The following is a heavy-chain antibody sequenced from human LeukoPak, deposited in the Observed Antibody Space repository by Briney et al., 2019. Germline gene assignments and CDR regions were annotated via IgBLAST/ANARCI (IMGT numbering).Heavy chain of an antibody. Sequence: GALRLSCAASGFTFSSYAMIWVRQAPGKGLEWLLAISGSGDRTNYADSVKGRFTISRDNSKNTMYLEMHSLRAEDTAFYYCAKDISTGWTHYWGQGTLVIVSS. CDR3: AKDISTGWTHY. V-gene: IGHV3-23*01. D-gene: IGHD6-19*01. J-gene: IGHJ4*02. CDR1: GFTFSSYA. CDR2: ISGSGDRT.